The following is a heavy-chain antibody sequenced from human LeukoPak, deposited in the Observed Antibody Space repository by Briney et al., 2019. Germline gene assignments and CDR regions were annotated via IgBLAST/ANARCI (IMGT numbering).Heavy chain of an antibody. J-gene: IGHJ6*03. CDR2: ICYDGTNK. D-gene: IGHD3-10*01. V-gene: IGHV3-33*06. CDR1: GFTFSNYG. CDR3: AKGVGSNNYFMDG. Sequence: GGSLRLSCAASGFTFSNYGMHWVRQAPGKGLEWVAVICYDGTNKFYADSVKGRFTISRDNSRSTLYLQMDTLRAEDTAVYYCAKGVGSNNYFMDGWGKGTTVTVSS.